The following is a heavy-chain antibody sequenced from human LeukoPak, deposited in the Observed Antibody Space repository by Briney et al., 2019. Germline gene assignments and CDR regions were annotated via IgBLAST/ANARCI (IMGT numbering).Heavy chain of an antibody. V-gene: IGHV4-34*01. CDR1: GGSFSGYC. Sequence: SETLSLTCAVYGGSFSGYCWSWIRQPPGKGLEWIGEINHSGSTNYNPSLKSRVTISVDTSKNQFSLKLSSVTAADTAVYYCARLRYFDWFPSRALYYFDYWGQGTLVTVSS. CDR2: INHSGST. CDR3: ARLRYFDWFPSRALYYFDY. J-gene: IGHJ4*02. D-gene: IGHD3-9*01.